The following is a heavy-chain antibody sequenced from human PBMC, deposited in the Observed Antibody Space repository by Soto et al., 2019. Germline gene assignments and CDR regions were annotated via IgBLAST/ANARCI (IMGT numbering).Heavy chain of an antibody. J-gene: IGHJ6*02. Sequence: GASVKVSCKASGGTFSSYAISWVRQAPGQGLEWMGGIIPIFGTANYAQKFQGRVTITADESTSTAYMELSSLRAEDTAVYYCARDIVLMVYAPRVHYGMDVWGQGTTVTVSS. CDR1: GGTFSSYA. CDR3: ARDIVLMVYAPRVHYGMDV. V-gene: IGHV1-69*13. D-gene: IGHD2-8*01. CDR2: IIPIFGTA.